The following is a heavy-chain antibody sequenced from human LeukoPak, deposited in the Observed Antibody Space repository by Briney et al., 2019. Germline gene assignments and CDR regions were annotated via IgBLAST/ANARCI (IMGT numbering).Heavy chain of an antibody. CDR2: INSGGTST. CDR3: VSGPYTSSWWGAFEM. V-gene: IGHV3-74*01. Sequence: PGGSLRLSCAASGFTFSSHWMHSARQAPGRGLVWLSRINSGGTSTTYAASVKGRFTVSRDNAKNTLYLQMHSLRDEDSAVYFCVSGPYTSSWWGAFEMWGQGTMVSVSS. D-gene: IGHD6-13*01. J-gene: IGHJ3*02. CDR1: GFTFSSHW.